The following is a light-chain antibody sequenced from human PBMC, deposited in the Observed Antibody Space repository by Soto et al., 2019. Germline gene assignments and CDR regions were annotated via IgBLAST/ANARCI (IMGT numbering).Light chain of an antibody. CDR3: SSHTTNRILV. V-gene: IGLV2-14*03. Sequence: QSALIQPASVSESPGQSITISCTGTSSDVGGYNYVSWYQQHPGKAPKLIIYDVYHRPSGVSNRFSGSKSGNTASLTVSGLQPQDEADYYCSSHTTNRILVFGGGTKLTVL. CDR2: DVY. CDR1: SSDVGGYNY. J-gene: IGLJ2*01.